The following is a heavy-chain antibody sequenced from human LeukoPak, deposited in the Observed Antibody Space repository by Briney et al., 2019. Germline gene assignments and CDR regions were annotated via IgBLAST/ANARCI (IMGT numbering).Heavy chain of an antibody. Sequence: GGSLRLSCAASGFTFSSYSMNWVRQAPGKGLVWVSRINSDGSSTSYADSVKGRFTISRDNAKNTLYLQMNSLRAEDTAVYYCARDPPYDAFDIWGQGTMVTVSS. V-gene: IGHV3-74*01. CDR3: ARDPPYDAFDI. CDR2: INSDGSST. CDR1: GFTFSSYS. J-gene: IGHJ3*02.